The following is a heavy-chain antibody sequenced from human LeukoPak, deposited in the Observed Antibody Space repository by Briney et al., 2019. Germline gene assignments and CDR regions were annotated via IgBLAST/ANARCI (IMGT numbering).Heavy chain of an antibody. V-gene: IGHV1-46*01. J-gene: IGHJ3*02. CDR1: GYSFTSYF. CDR2: INPNGGST. D-gene: IGHD2-21*02. Sequence: ASVKVSCKASGYSFTSYFIHWVRQASGQGLEWMGIINPNGGSTGYAQKFQGRVSMSRDTSTSTVYMELSSLRSEDTAVYYCVREGGGDRGRAFDMWGQGTMVTVSS. CDR3: VREGGGDRGRAFDM.